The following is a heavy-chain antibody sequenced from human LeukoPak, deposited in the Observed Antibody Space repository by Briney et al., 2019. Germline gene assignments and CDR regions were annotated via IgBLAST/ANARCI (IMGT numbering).Heavy chain of an antibody. J-gene: IGHJ6*02. D-gene: IGHD4-17*01. CDR3: ASRGDYEPFYYYGMDV. CDR2: ISAYNGNT. Sequence: ASVKVSCKASGYTFTSYGISWVRQAPGQGLEWMGWISAYNGNTNYAQKLQGRVTMTTDTSTSTAYMELRSLRSDDTAVYYCASRGDYEPFYYYGMDVWGQGTTVTVSS. CDR1: GYTFTSYG. V-gene: IGHV1-18*01.